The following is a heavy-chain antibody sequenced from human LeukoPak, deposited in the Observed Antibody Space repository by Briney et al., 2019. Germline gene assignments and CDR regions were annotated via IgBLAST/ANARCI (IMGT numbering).Heavy chain of an antibody. V-gene: IGHV5-51*01. Sequence: KDGESLKISCKGSGYSFTSYWIGWVRQMPGKGLEWMGIIYPGDSDTRYSPSFQGQVTISADKSISTAYLQWSSLKASDTAMYYCARRWLGWEPGPDVFAFDIWGQGTMVTVSS. CDR2: IYPGDSDT. J-gene: IGHJ3*02. CDR1: GYSFTSYW. CDR3: ARRWLGWEPGPDVFAFDI. D-gene: IGHD1-26*01.